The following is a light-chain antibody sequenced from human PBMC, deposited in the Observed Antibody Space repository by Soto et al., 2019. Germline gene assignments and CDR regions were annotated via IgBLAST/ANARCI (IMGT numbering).Light chain of an antibody. J-gene: IGKJ3*01. V-gene: IGKV3-20*01. CDR2: GAS. Sequence: EIVLTQSPGTLSLSPGERATLSCRASQSVSSSYLAWYRHKPGQAPRLLIYGASSRATGIPDRFSGSGSGTDFTLIISRLEPEDFAVYYCQQYGSSPFTFGPGTKVDIK. CDR1: QSVSSSY. CDR3: QQYGSSPFT.